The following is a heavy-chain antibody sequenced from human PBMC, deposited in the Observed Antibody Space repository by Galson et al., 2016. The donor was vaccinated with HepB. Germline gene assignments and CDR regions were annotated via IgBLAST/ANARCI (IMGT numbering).Heavy chain of an antibody. Sequence: SLRLSCAASGFTFSGFEMNWVRQAPGKGLEWVSYIDSSGGITYYADSVRGRFTISRDNAKSSLYLQMNSLRAEDTAVYYCARGNTCSGGACYLDYWGQGTLVTVS. CDR1: GFTFSGFE. D-gene: IGHD2-15*01. CDR2: IDSSGGIT. CDR3: ARGNTCSGGACYLDY. J-gene: IGHJ4*02. V-gene: IGHV3-48*03.